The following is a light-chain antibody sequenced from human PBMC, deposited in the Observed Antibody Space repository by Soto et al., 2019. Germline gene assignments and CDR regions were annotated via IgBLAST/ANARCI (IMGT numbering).Light chain of an antibody. V-gene: IGKV4-1*01. CDR3: QQYYSTPRT. CDR1: QSVLYSSNNKNY. CDR2: WAS. Sequence: DIVMTQSPDSLAVSLGEGATINCKSSQSVLYSSNNKNYLAWYQQKPGQPPKLLIYWASTRESGVPDRFSGSGSVTDFTLTISSLQAEDVAVYYCQQYYSTPRTFGQGTKVDIK. J-gene: IGKJ1*01.